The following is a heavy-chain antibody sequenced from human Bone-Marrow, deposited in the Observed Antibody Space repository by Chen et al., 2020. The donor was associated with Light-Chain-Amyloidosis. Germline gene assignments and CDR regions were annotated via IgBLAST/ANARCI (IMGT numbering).Heavy chain of an antibody. Sequence: VRLVESGGGVVRPGGSLRLSCTVSGFAFTTYGFQWVRQAPGKGLEWVSFVRFDGSDKYYADSVKGRFTISRDDSKNTLYLQMNSLRPEDTAVYYCAQLYSYGRPFKHWGQGTLVSVSS. D-gene: IGHD5-18*01. CDR2: VRFDGSDK. CDR1: GFAFTTYG. CDR3: AQLYSYGRPFKH. J-gene: IGHJ4*02. V-gene: IGHV3-30*02.